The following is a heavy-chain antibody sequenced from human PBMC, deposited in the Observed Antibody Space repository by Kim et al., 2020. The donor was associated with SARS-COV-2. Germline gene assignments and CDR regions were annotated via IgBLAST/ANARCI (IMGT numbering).Heavy chain of an antibody. V-gene: IGHV3-15*01. CDR3: TTEGGSCRLYA. D-gene: IGHD3-16*02. CDR1: GFTFTNGW. J-gene: IGHJ3*01. Sequence: GGSLRLSCRASGFTFTNGWMSWVRQAPGTGLEWIARIKNSDDGGAEDYAANGKGRITIARDDSRNMVYLQMRDLTTADTDDYYCTTEGGSCRLYA. CDR2: IKNSDDGGAE.